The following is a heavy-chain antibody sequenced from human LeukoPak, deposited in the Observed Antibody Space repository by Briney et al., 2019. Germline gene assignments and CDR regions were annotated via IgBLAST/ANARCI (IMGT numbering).Heavy chain of an antibody. V-gene: IGHV4-59*01. D-gene: IGHD3-10*01. CDR2: IYYSGST. J-gene: IGHJ4*02. Sequence: SETLSLTCTVSGGSISSYYWSWIRQPPGKGLEWIGYIYYSGSTNYNPSLKSRVTISVDTSKNQFSPKLSSVTAADTAVYYCARVKVDSMVRYYFDYWGQGTLVTVSS. CDR3: ARVKVDSMVRYYFDY. CDR1: GGSISSYY.